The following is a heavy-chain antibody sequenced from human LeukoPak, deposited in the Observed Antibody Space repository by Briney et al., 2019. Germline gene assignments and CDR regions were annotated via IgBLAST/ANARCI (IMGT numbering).Heavy chain of an antibody. V-gene: IGHV1-69*13. D-gene: IGHD2-2*01. CDR3: ARYATCSTSCKIDAFDI. Sequence: SVKVSCKASGGTFSSYAISWVRQAPGQGLEWMGGIIPIFGTANYAQKFQGRVTITADESTSTAYMELSSLRSEDTAVYYCARYATCSTSCKIDAFDIWGQGTVVTVSS. CDR1: GGTFSSYA. J-gene: IGHJ3*02. CDR2: IIPIFGTA.